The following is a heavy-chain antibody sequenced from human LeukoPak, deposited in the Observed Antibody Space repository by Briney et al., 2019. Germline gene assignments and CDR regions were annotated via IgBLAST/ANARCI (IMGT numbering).Heavy chain of an antibody. CDR2: ISGSGGST. J-gene: IGHJ4*02. V-gene: IGHV3-23*01. Sequence: GGSLRLSCAASGFTFSSYWMHWVRQAPGKGLEWVSAISGSGGSTYYADSVKGRFTISRDNSKNTLYLQMNSLRAEDTAVYYCAKDRNDYGDRREFPYYFDYWGQGTLVTVSS. CDR3: AKDRNDYGDRREFPYYFDY. D-gene: IGHD4-17*01. CDR1: GFTFSSYW.